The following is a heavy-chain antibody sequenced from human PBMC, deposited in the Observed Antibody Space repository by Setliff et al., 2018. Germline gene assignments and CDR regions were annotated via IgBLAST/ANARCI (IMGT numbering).Heavy chain of an antibody. V-gene: IGHV3-15*01. CDR1: ELIFSHTW. CDR3: ARDPHFDS. Sequence: GGSLRLSCAAPELIFSHTWMNWVRQAPGKGLEWVGRIKGQTDGGTTDYAAPVKGRFSISRDDSKNTLYLQMNSLKTEDTAVYYCARDPHFDSWGQGTLVTVSS. J-gene: IGHJ4*02. CDR2: IKGQTDGGTT.